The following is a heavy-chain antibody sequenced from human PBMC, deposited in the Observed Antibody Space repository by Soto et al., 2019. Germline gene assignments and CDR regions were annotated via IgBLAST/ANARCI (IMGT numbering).Heavy chain of an antibody. CDR1: GFTFSTYA. V-gene: IGHV3-23*01. CDR2: ISVSGDYT. CDR3: ATRHLSFCSGGTCNPFDF. Sequence: PGGSLILSCAASGFTFSTYAMNWVRQAPGKGLEWVSTISVSGDYTYYADSVKGRFTISRDNSKNTQYLQMNSLRADDTAMYYCATRHLSFCSGGTCNPFDFWGQGALVTVSS. J-gene: IGHJ4*02. D-gene: IGHD2-15*01.